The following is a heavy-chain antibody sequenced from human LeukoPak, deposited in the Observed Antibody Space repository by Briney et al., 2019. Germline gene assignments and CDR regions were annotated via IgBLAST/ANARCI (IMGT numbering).Heavy chain of an antibody. Sequence: SETLSLTCAVSGGSISSGGYSWSWIRQPPGKGLEWIGYIYHSGSTYYNPSLKSRVTISVDTSKNQFSLKLSSVTAADTAVYYCASFPPRFYYDSSGYPTRGGWGQGTLVTVSS. J-gene: IGHJ4*02. CDR2: IYHSGST. V-gene: IGHV4-30-2*02. CDR3: ASFPPRFYYDSSGYPTRGG. CDR1: GGSISSGGYS. D-gene: IGHD3-22*01.